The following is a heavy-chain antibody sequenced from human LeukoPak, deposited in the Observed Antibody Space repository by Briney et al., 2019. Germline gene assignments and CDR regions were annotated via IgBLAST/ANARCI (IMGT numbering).Heavy chain of an antibody. CDR1: GGSFSGYY. D-gene: IGHD4-17*01. CDR3: ARVADYGDYVWWYFDL. V-gene: IGHV4-59*01. J-gene: IGHJ2*01. Sequence: SETLSLTCAVYGGSFSGYYWSWIRQPPGKGLEWIGYIYYSGSTNYNPSLKSRVTISVDTSKNQFSLKLSSVTAADTAVYYCARVADYGDYVWWYFDLWGRGTLVTVSS. CDR2: IYYSGST.